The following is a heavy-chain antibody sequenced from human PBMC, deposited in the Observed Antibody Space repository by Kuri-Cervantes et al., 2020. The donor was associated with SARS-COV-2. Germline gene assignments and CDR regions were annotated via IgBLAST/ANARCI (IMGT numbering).Heavy chain of an antibody. Sequence: QTLSLTCAVYGGSFSGYYWSWIRQPPGKGLEWIGEINHSGSTNYNPSLKSRVTISVDTSKNQFSLKLSSVTAADTAVYYCARGTPAFDIWGQGTMVTVSS. J-gene: IGHJ3*02. CDR2: INHSGST. CDR1: GGSFSGYY. V-gene: IGHV4-34*01. CDR3: ARGTPAFDI.